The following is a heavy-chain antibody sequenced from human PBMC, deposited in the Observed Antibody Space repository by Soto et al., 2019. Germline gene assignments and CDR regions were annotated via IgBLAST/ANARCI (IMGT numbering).Heavy chain of an antibody. CDR2: ISYDGSNK. CDR3: ARGNDDPRYYYYGMDV. CDR1: GFTFSSYA. Sequence: QVQLVESGGGVVQPGRSLRLSCAASGFTFSSYAMHWVRQAPGKGLEWVAVISYDGSNKYYADSVKGRFTISRDNSKNTLYLQMNSLRAEDTAVYYCARGNDDPRYYYYGMDVW. J-gene: IGHJ6*01. D-gene: IGHD3-10*01. V-gene: IGHV3-30-3*01.